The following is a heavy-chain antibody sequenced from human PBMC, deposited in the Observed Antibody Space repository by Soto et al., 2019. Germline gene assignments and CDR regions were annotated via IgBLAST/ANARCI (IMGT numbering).Heavy chain of an antibody. CDR3: AKDVVVGATTGLGDYYYYYGMDV. J-gene: IGHJ6*02. CDR2: IWYDGINK. V-gene: IGHV3-30*02. D-gene: IGHD1-26*01. CDR1: GFTFSNYG. Sequence: VGSLRLSCAASGFTFSNYGMHWVRQGPGKGLEWVAFIWYDGINKYYADAVKGRFTISRDNSKNTLYLRMNSLRAEDTAVYYCAKDVVVGATTGLGDYYYYYGMDVWGQGTTVTVSS.